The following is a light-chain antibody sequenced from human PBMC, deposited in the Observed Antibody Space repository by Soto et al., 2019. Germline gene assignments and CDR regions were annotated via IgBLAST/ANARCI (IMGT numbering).Light chain of an antibody. CDR1: QSVSSSY. J-gene: IGKJ1*01. V-gene: IGKV3-20*01. Sequence: TLSCRASQSVSSSYLAWYQHKPGQAPRLLIYGASSRATGIPDRFSGSGSGTDFTLTISRLEPGDFAVYYCQQYGSSPMCTFGLGTKV. CDR3: QQYGSSPMCT. CDR2: GAS.